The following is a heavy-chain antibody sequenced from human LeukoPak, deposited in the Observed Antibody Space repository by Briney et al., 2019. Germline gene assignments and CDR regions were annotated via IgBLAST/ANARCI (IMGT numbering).Heavy chain of an antibody. CDR3: ARHFSRSATSPLQH. J-gene: IGHJ1*01. CDR1: GFNLKNFW. CDR2: TNADGTIT. V-gene: IGHV3-74*01. Sequence: GGSLRLSCAASGFNLKNFWMNWVRQPPGKGLVWVSRTNADGTITAYADSVKGRFTISRDNAKNTLYLQRNSLKVEDTALYYCARHFSRSATSPLQHWGQGTLVTVSS. D-gene: IGHD2-15*01.